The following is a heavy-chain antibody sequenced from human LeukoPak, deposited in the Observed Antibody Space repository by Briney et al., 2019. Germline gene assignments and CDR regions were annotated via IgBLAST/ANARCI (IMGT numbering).Heavy chain of an antibody. CDR2: IYHSGST. Sequence: PSETLSLTCTVSGGSISISSFYWGWIRQPPGKGLEWIGSIYHSGSTYYNPSLKSRVTISVDTSKNQFSLKLSSVTAADTAVYYCARHKQVPEFDPWGQGTLVTVSS. V-gene: IGHV4-39*01. J-gene: IGHJ5*02. CDR3: ARHKQVPEFDP. CDR1: GGSISISSFY.